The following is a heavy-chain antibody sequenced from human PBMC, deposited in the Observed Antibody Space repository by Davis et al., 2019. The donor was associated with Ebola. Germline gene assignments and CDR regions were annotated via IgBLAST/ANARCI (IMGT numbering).Heavy chain of an antibody. J-gene: IGHJ6*02. Sequence: PGGSLRLSCAASGFTFSSYTMNWVRQAPGKGLEWVSYISSSSSTIYYADSVKGRFTISRDNAKNSLFLQMNSLRAEDTALYYCASGDGRGNSYDMDVWGQGTTVTVSS. D-gene: IGHD4-23*01. CDR1: GFTFSSYT. CDR3: ASGDGRGNSYDMDV. V-gene: IGHV3-48*04. CDR2: ISSSSSTI.